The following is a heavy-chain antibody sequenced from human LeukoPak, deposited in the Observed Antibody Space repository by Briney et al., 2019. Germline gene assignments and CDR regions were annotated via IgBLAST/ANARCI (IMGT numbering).Heavy chain of an antibody. CDR2: IYPRDGST. Sequence: ASVKVSCKASGYTFTSNYIHWVRQAPGQGLEWMGMIYPRDGSTSYAQKFQGRVTVTRDTSTSTVHMELSGLRSEDTAVYYCARDPAVSGSWSEFDYWGQGTLVTVSS. CDR3: ARDPAVSGSWSEFDY. V-gene: IGHV1-46*01. D-gene: IGHD6-13*01. J-gene: IGHJ4*02. CDR1: GYTFTSNY.